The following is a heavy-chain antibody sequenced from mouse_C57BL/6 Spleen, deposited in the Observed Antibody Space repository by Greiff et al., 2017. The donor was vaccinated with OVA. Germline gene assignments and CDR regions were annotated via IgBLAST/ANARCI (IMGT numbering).Heavy chain of an antibody. CDR3: ARCPYYGSSGDFDY. CDR1: GYAFSSSW. CDR2: IYPGDGDT. D-gene: IGHD1-1*01. J-gene: IGHJ2*01. V-gene: IGHV1-82*01. Sequence: VQLQQSGPELVKPGASVKISCKASGYAFSSSWMNWVKQRPGQGLEWIGRIYPGDGDTTYTWKIKGKATLTADKAVSTDDMQLSSLTSEDSAVYFCARCPYYGSSGDFDYWGQGTTRTVSS.